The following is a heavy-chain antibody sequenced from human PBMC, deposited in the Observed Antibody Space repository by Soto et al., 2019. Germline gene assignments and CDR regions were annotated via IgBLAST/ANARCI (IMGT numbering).Heavy chain of an antibody. CDR2: TYSRSKWYN. CDR3: AKGDNLGPKTGYAFDP. J-gene: IGHJ5*02. Sequence: LSLTCAISGDSVSSNTASWNWVRQSPSRGLEWLGRTYSRSKWYNDYAVSVKSRIIINPDTSKNQFSLQLNSVTPEDTAVYYCAKGDNLGPKTGYAFDPWGQGILVTVSS. CDR1: GDSVSSNTAS. D-gene: IGHD5-12*01. V-gene: IGHV6-1*01.